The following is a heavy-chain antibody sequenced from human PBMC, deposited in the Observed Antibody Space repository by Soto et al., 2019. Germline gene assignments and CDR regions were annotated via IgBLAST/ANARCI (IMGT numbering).Heavy chain of an antibody. D-gene: IGHD1-1*01. V-gene: IGHV4-59*12. Sequence: PSETLSLTCTVSGGSISSYYWSWIRQPPGKGLEWIGYIYYSGSTNYNPSLKSRVTISVDTSKNTLYLQMNSLRVEDTAVYYCAKKVPGSNPLDSWGQGALVTVSS. CDR2: IYYSGST. J-gene: IGHJ4*02. CDR3: AKKVPGSNPLDS. CDR1: GGSISSYY.